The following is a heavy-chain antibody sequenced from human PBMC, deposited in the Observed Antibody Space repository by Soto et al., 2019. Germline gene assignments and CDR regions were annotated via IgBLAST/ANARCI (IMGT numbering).Heavy chain of an antibody. CDR2: IYYSGRT. V-gene: IGHV4-30-4*01. Sequence: SETLSLTCTVSGDSITSDDYYWTWIRQPPGKGLEWIGHIYYSGRTSYNPSLESRLSISIDTSKNQLSLRLTSVSAADTAVYYCARDLTWGQGTLVTVSS. J-gene: IGHJ5*02. CDR1: GDSITSDDYY. CDR3: ARDLT.